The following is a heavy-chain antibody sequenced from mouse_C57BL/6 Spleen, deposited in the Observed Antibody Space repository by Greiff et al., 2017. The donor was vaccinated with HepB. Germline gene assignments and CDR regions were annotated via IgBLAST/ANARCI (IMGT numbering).Heavy chain of an antibody. D-gene: IGHD4-1*01. Sequence: VQLQQPGAELVRPGSSVKLSCKASGYTFTSYWMDWVKQRPGQGLEWIGNIYPSDSETHYNQKFKDKATLTVDKSSSTAYMQLSSLTSEDSAVYYCARLLGGVFDYWGQGTTLTVSS. CDR3: ARLLGGVFDY. J-gene: IGHJ2*01. CDR1: GYTFTSYW. V-gene: IGHV1-61*01. CDR2: IYPSDSET.